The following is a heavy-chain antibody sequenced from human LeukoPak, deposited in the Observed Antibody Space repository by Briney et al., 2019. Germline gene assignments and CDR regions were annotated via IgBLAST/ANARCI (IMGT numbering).Heavy chain of an antibody. V-gene: IGHV4-61*01. Sequence: PSETLSLTCTVSGGSVSSGSYYWSWLRQPPGKGLEWFGYIYYSGSTNYNPSLKSRVTISVDTSKNQFSLKLSSVTAADTAVYYCARDFPVGGNFRDAFDIWGQGTMVTVSS. CDR1: GGSVSSGSYY. CDR2: IYYSGST. D-gene: IGHD4-23*01. J-gene: IGHJ3*02. CDR3: ARDFPVGGNFRDAFDI.